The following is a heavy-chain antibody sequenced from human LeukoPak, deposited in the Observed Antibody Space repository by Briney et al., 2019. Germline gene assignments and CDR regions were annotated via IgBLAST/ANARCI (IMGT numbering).Heavy chain of an antibody. CDR2: ISRDSTVI. Sequence: PGGSLRLSCAASGFIFSAYHMNWVRQAPEKGLEWVSFISRDSTVIYYADSVKGRFSVSRDNARNSMSLQMNSLRGDDTAVYYCARRDDFDVCGQGTMVTVSS. CDR1: GFIFSAYH. J-gene: IGHJ3*01. CDR3: ARRDDFDV. V-gene: IGHV3-48*01.